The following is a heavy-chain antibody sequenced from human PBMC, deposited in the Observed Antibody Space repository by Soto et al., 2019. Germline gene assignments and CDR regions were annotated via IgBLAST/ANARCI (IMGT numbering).Heavy chain of an antibody. J-gene: IGHJ6*03. CDR1: GGSISSGGYY. V-gene: IGHV4-31*03. CDR2: IYYSGST. CDR3: ARAASESCSGGSCYYYYYMDV. D-gene: IGHD2-15*01. Sequence: QVQLQESGPGLVKPSQTLSLTCTVSGGSISSGGYYWSWIRQHPGKGLEWIGYIYYSGSTYYNPSLKRRVTISVDTSKNQFSLKLSSVTAADTAVYYCARAASESCSGGSCYYYYYMDVWGKGTTVTVSS.